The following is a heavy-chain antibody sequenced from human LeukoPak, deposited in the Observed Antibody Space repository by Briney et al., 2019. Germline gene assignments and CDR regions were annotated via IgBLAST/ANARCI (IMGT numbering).Heavy chain of an antibody. Sequence: SETLSLTCTVSGGSISSSSYYWGWIRQPPGKGLEWIGYIYYSGSTNYNPSLKSRVTISVDTSKNQFSLKPSSVTAADTAVYYCARPEAGRYFDWLDWGQGTLVTVSS. J-gene: IGHJ4*02. D-gene: IGHD3-9*01. CDR1: GGSISSSSYY. CDR3: ARPEAGRYFDWLD. V-gene: IGHV4-61*05. CDR2: IYYSGST.